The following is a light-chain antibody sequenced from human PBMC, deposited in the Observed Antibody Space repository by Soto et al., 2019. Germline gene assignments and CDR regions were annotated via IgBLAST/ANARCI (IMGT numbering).Light chain of an antibody. CDR1: QSIGYY. J-gene: IGKJ4*01. CDR3: QQSYSTPPT. V-gene: IGKV1-39*01. CDR2: GAS. Sequence: DIQMTQSPSSLSASVGDKVTITCRASQSIGYYLNWYQQIPGKAPTLLIFGASSLQSGVPSRCSGSGSGTDFTLTISSLQPEDFATYYCQQSYSTPPTFGGGTKVEIK.